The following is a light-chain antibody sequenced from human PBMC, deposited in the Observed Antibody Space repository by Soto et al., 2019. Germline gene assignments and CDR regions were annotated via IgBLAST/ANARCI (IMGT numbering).Light chain of an antibody. J-gene: IGLJ1*01. CDR1: SSDVGGYNY. V-gene: IGLV2-14*01. CDR3: SSYTSSSTLV. Sequence: QSVLTQPASVSGSPGQSITISCTGTSSDVGGYNYVSWYQQNPGKAPKLMIYEVSNRPSGVSNRFSGSKSGNTASLTISGLQAEEEADYYCSSYTSSSTLVFGTGTKVTVL. CDR2: EVS.